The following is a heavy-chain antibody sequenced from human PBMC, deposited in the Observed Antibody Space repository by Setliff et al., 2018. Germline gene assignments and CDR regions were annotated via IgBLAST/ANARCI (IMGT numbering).Heavy chain of an antibody. CDR3: ARHEFVGGYYGSVTYRHFDY. J-gene: IGHJ4*02. V-gene: IGHV4-39*01. CDR2: IYYTGTA. D-gene: IGHD3-10*01. Sequence: LSLTCTVSGDSISSTSYQWGWVRQPPGKGLEWIGSIYYTGTAYYNPSLKSRVTISVDTSKNQFSLQVTSLAATDTALYFCARHEFVGGYYGSVTYRHFDYWGQGQWSPSPQ. CDR1: GDSISSTSYQ.